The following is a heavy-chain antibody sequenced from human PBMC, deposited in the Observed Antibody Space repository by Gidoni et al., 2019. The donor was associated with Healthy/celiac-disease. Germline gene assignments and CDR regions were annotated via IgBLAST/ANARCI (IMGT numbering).Heavy chain of an antibody. CDR2: IWYDGSNK. CDR1: GFTFSSYG. J-gene: IGHJ4*02. V-gene: IGHV3-33*01. Sequence: QVQLVESGGGVVQPGRSLRLSCAASGFTFSSYGMHWVRQAPGKGLEWVAVIWYDGSNKYYADSVKGRFTISRDNSKNTLYLQMNSLRAEDTAVYYCARGGPYCSGGSCYSGYFDYWGQGTLVTVSS. D-gene: IGHD2-15*01. CDR3: ARGGPYCSGGSCYSGYFDY.